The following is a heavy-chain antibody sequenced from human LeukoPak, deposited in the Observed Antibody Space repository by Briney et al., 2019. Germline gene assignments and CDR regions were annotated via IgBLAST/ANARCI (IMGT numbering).Heavy chain of an antibody. CDR1: GGSISSYY. CDR2: IYYSGST. CDR3: ARDTRVGIAVAGTYRWFDP. V-gene: IGHV4-59*01. J-gene: IGHJ5*02. D-gene: IGHD6-19*01. Sequence: SETLSLTCTVSGGSISSYYWSWIRQPPGKGLGWIGYIYYSGSTNYNPSIKSRVTIPVDTTKNQFSLKLSSVTAADTAVYYCARDTRVGIAVAGTYRWFDPWGQGTLVTVSS.